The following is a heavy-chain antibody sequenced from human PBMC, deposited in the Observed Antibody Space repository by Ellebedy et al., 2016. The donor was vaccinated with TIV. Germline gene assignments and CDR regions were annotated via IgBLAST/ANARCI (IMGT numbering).Heavy chain of an antibody. CDR2: IYYSGSA. CDR3: ARNHYDILTGFDYGMDV. J-gene: IGHJ6*02. CDR1: GFTFSAYA. Sequence: ESLKISCVASGFTFSAYAMSWIRQPPGKGLEWIGYIYYSGSANYNPSLKSRVTISVDTSKNQFSLNLSSVTAADTAVYYCARNHYDILTGFDYGMDVWGQGTTVTVSS. D-gene: IGHD3-9*01. V-gene: IGHV4-59*01.